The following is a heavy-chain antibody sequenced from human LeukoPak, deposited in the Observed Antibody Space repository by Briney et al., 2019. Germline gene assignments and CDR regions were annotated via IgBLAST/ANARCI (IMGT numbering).Heavy chain of an antibody. CDR3: AREYLGYCSSTSCSHFDY. Sequence: PGGSLRLSCAASGFTFSSYSMNWVRQAPGKGLEWVSSISSSSSYIYYADSVKGRLTISRDNAKNSLYLQMNSLRAEDTAVYYCAREYLGYCSSTSCSHFDYWGQGTLVTVSS. CDR1: GFTFSSYS. D-gene: IGHD2-2*01. V-gene: IGHV3-21*01. J-gene: IGHJ4*02. CDR2: ISSSSSYI.